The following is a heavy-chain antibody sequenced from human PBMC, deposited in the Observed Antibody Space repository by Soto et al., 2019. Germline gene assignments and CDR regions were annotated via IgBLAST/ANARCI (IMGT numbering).Heavy chain of an antibody. D-gene: IGHD3-22*01. Sequence: ASVKVSCKASGYTFTSYDINWVRQATGQGLEWMGWMNPNSGNTGYAQKYQGRVTMTRNTSISTAYMELSSLRSEDTAVYYCASVTTHYYDSSGYPYDAFDIWGQGTMVTVSS. CDR3: ASVTTHYYDSSGYPYDAFDI. J-gene: IGHJ3*02. CDR1: GYTFTSYD. CDR2: MNPNSGNT. V-gene: IGHV1-8*01.